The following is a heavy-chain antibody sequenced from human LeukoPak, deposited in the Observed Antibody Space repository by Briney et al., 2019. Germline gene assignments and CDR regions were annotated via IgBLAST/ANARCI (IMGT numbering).Heavy chain of an antibody. J-gene: IGHJ4*02. CDR2: ISYDGSNK. D-gene: IGHD1-26*01. Sequence: GGSLGLSCAASGFTFSSYGMHWVRQAPGKGLEWVAVISYDGSNKYYADSVKGRFTISRDNSKNTLYLQMNSLRAEDTAVYYCARQRGSYSFDYWGQGTLVTVSS. CDR3: ARQRGSYSFDY. CDR1: GFTFSSYG. V-gene: IGHV3-30*03.